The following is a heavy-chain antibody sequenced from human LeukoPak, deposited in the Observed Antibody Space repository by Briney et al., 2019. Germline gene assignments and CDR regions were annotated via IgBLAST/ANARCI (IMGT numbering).Heavy chain of an antibody. Sequence: GSLRLSCAGSGFTFSNAWMNWVRQAPGKGLEWVGRIKSKANGETIDYAPHVRGIFIISRDDSKNMAYLQMNSLKTEDTAVYYCATGRYFDFWGRGTLVTVSS. CDR3: ATGRYFDF. CDR1: GFTFSNAW. CDR2: IKSKANGETI. V-gene: IGHV3-15*07. J-gene: IGHJ2*01.